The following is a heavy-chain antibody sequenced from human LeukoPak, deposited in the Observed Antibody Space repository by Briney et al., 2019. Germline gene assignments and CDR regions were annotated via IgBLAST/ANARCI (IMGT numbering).Heavy chain of an antibody. V-gene: IGHV3-66*01. CDR1: GFTVSSNY. D-gene: IGHD3-22*01. CDR3: ARDRFGDDSSGYFPDY. J-gene: IGHJ4*02. CDR2: IYSGGST. Sequence: GGSLRLSCAASGFTVSSNYMSWVRQAPGKGLEWVSVIYSGGSTYYADSVKGRFTISRDNSKNTLYLQMNSLRAEDTAVYYCARDRFGDDSSGYFPDYWGQGTLVTVSS.